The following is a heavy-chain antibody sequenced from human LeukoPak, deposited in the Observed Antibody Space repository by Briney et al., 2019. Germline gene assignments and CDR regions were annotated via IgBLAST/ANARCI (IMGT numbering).Heavy chain of an antibody. CDR2: ISAYNGNT. CDR1: GGTFSSYA. J-gene: IGHJ4*02. CDR3: ASGRTYYYDSSGYYFDY. Sequence: ASVKVSCKASGGTFSSYAISWVRQAPGQGLEWMGWISAYNGNTNYAQKLQGRVTMTTDTSTSTVYMELRSLRSDDTAVYYCASGRTYYYDSSGYYFDYWGQGTLVTVSS. D-gene: IGHD3-22*01. V-gene: IGHV1-18*01.